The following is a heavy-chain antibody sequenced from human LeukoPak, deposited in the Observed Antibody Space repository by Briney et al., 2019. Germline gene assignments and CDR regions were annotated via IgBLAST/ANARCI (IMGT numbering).Heavy chain of an antibody. CDR3: ARGGVYGDYVSIVNDAFDI. Sequence: GSLRLSCAASESIVSSNYMSWVRQPPGKGLEWIGSIYHSGSTYYNPSLKSRVTISVDTSKNQFSLKLSSVTAADTAVYYCARGGVYGDYVSIVNDAFDIWGQGTMVTVSS. V-gene: IGHV4-38-2*01. J-gene: IGHJ3*02. CDR2: IYHSGST. D-gene: IGHD4-17*01. CDR1: ESIVSSNY.